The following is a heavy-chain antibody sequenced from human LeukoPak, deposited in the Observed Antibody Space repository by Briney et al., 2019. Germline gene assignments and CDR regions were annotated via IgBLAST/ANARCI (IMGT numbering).Heavy chain of an antibody. CDR1: GGSFSGYY. Sequence: SETLSLTCAVYGGSFSGYYWSWIRQPPGRGLEWIGEINHSGSTNYNPSLKSRVTISVDTSKNQFSLKLSSVTAADTAVYYCARDARGYSYGFYYYYYMDVWGKGTTVTVSS. J-gene: IGHJ6*03. D-gene: IGHD5-18*01. V-gene: IGHV4-34*01. CDR2: INHSGST. CDR3: ARDARGYSYGFYYYYYMDV.